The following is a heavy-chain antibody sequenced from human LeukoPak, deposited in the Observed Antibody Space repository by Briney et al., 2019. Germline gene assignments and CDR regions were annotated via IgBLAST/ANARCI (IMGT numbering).Heavy chain of an antibody. J-gene: IGHJ5*02. CDR1: GFTFSSYA. D-gene: IGHD2-15*01. CDR2: ISYDGSNK. CDR3: ARSPEYCSGGSCS. V-gene: IGHV3-30*04. Sequence: PGGSLRLSCAASGFTFSSYAMHWVRQAPGKGLEWVAVISYDGSNKYYADFVKSRFTISRDNSKNTLYLQMNSLRAEDTAVYYCARSPEYCSGGSCSWGQGTPVTVSS.